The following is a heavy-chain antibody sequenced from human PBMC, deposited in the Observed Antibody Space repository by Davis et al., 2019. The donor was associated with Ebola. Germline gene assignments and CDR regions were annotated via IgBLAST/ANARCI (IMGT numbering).Heavy chain of an antibody. D-gene: IGHD3-16*01. CDR2: INPNDGGT. CDR3: ARDHGGGTRDNYFDY. V-gene: IGHV1-2*02. J-gene: IGHJ4*02. CDR1: GGTFSSYG. Sequence: ASVKVSCKASGGTFSSYGISWVRQAPGQGLEWMGWINPNDGGTSYAQKFQGRVTMTRDTSISTAYMELSSLRSDDTARYYCARDHGGGTRDNYFDYWGQGTLGTVSS.